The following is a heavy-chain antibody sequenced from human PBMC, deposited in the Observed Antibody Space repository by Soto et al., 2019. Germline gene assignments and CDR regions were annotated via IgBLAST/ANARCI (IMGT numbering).Heavy chain of an antibody. CDR1: GFTFSNSA. CDR3: AKKDRLYGVAIAFDS. V-gene: IGHV3-23*01. CDR2: ISGDGVSK. Sequence: GVSLRLSCAASGFTFSNSAMSWVRQAPGKGLEWISAISGDGVSKLYADPVRGRFIISRDNAANTLSLQMNSLRSEDTALYYCAKKDRLYGVAIAFDSWGQGTLVTVSS. D-gene: IGHD2-21*01. J-gene: IGHJ4*02.